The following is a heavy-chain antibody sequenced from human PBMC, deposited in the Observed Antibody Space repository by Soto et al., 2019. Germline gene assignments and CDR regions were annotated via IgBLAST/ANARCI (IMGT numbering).Heavy chain of an antibody. CDR1: GFTFSSYS. V-gene: IGHV3-48*01. CDR3: ARSLPGTYGAFDL. Sequence: HPVGSLRLSCAASGFTFSSYSMNWVRQAPGKGLEWVSYISSSSSTIYYADSVKGRFTISRDNAKNSLYLQIDSLRAEDTAVYYCARSLPGTYGAFDLWGQGTMVTVSS. J-gene: IGHJ3*01. D-gene: IGHD1-7*01. CDR2: ISSSSSTI.